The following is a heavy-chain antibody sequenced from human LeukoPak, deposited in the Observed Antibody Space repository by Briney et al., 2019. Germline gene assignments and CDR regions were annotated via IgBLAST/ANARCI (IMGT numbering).Heavy chain of an antibody. CDR3: ARDQGYCSGGSCYSNLHFDY. V-gene: IGHV4-4*07. Sequence: SETLSLTCTVSGVSISSYYWSWIRQPAGKGLEWIGRIYTSGSTNYNPSLKSRVTMSVDTSKNQFSLKLSSVTAADTAVYYCARDQGYCSGGSCYSNLHFDYWGQGTLVTVSS. CDR2: IYTSGST. CDR1: GVSISSYY. D-gene: IGHD2-15*01. J-gene: IGHJ4*02.